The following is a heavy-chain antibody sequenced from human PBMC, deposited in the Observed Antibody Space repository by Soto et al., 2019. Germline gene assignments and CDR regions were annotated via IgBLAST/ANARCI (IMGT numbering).Heavy chain of an antibody. CDR3: ARVGSRPSLGYYYGMYV. J-gene: IGHJ6*02. CDR1: GYTFTSYG. Sequence: QVQLVQSGAEVKKPGASVKVSCKASGYTFTSYGISWVRQAPGQGLEWMGWISAYNGNTNYAQKLQGRVTMTTDTSTRTAYMELRSLRSDDTAVYYCARVGSRPSLGYYYGMYVWGQGTTVTVSS. V-gene: IGHV1-18*01. CDR2: ISAYNGNT.